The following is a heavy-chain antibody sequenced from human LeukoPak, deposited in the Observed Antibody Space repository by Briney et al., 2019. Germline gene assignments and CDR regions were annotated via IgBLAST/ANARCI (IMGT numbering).Heavy chain of an antibody. CDR3: AKSWREDGDYWSFNY. CDR1: GFPFSSYS. Sequence: GGSLRLSCAASGFPFSSYSMNWVRQAPGKGLEWVSGISASGGSTYYADSVKGRFTISRDNSKNTLYLQLSSLRVEDTAVYYCAKSWREDGDYWSFNYWGQGTLVTVSS. CDR2: ISASGGST. D-gene: IGHD4-17*01. V-gene: IGHV3-23*01. J-gene: IGHJ4*02.